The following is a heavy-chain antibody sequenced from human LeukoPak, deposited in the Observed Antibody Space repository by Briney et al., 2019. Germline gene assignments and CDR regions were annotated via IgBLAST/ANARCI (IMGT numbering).Heavy chain of an antibody. J-gene: IGHJ4*02. CDR3: ARESKLLWFGELLYYFDY. D-gene: IGHD3-10*01. V-gene: IGHV1-69*05. Sequence: ASVKVSCKATGGTFSSYAISWVRQAPGQGLEWMGRIIPIFGTANYAQKFQGRVTITTDESTSTAYMELSSLRSEDTAVYYCARESKLLWFGELLYYFDYWGQGTLVTVSS. CDR1: GGTFSSYA. CDR2: IIPIFGTA.